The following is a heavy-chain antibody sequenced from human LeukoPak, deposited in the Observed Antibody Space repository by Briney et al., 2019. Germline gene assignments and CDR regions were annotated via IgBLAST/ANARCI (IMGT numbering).Heavy chain of an antibody. V-gene: IGHV3-23*01. J-gene: IGHJ4*02. CDR3: AKCSEGRGSSTSCYSHFDY. CDR2: ISGSGGST. CDR1: GFTFSTYA. Sequence: GGSLRLSCAASGFTFSTYAMSWVRQAPGKGLEWVSTISGSGGSTYYADSVKGRFTISRDNSKNTLYLQMNSLRAEDTAVYYCAKCSEGRGSSTSCYSHFDYWGQGTLVTVSS. D-gene: IGHD2-2*01.